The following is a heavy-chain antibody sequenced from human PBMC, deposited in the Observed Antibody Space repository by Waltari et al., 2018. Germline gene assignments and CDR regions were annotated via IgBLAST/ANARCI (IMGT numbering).Heavy chain of an antibody. CDR3: AKDENYYYMDV. CDR1: GFTFSSYG. J-gene: IGHJ6*03. V-gene: IGHV3-33*06. CDR2: IWYDGSNK. Sequence: QVQLVESGGGVVQPGRSLRLPCAASGFTFSSYGMHWVRQAPGKGLEWVAVIWYDGSNKYYADSVKGRFTISRDNSKNTLYLQMNSLRAEDTAVYYCAKDENYYYMDVWGKGTTVTVSS.